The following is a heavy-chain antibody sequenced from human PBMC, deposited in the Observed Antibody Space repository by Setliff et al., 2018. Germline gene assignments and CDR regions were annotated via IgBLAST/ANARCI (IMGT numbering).Heavy chain of an antibody. J-gene: IGHJ4*02. V-gene: IGHV1-2*06. Sequence: ASVKVSCKTSGYPFTKYFLHWVRQAPGQGLEWMGRVFTATDDTQFRTEFQGRVSVTRDTSMSTTYMELSGLRSDDTAVYYCVRQDILTGYYAFDYWGQGTLVTVSS. CDR1: GYPFTKYF. CDR3: VRQDILTGYYAFDY. D-gene: IGHD3-9*01. CDR2: VFTATDDT.